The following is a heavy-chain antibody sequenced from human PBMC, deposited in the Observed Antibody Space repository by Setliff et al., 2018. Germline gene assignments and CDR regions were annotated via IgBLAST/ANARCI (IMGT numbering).Heavy chain of an antibody. CDR1: GESFSNNY. D-gene: IGHD2-21*02. CDR3: ARDLYCGGHCYQLFDS. Sequence: PSETLSLTCSVYGESFSNNYWSWIRQPAGKGLEWIGRSYPSGGTNYNPSLKSRVTISVDTSKNHSSLKLTSVTAADTAVYYCARDLYCGGHCYQLFDSWGQGTLVTVSS. J-gene: IGHJ4*02. CDR2: SYPSGGT. V-gene: IGHV4-4*07.